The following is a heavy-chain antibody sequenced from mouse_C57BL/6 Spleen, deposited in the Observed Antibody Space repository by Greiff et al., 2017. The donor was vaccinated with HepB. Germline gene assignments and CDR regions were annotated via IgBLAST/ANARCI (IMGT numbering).Heavy chain of an antibody. J-gene: IGHJ4*01. Sequence: LQESGAELVRPGTSVKMSCKASGYTFTNYWIGWAKQRPGHGLEWIGDIYPGGGYTNYNEKFKGKATLTADKSSSTAYMQFSSLTSEDSAIYYCARSDYSNYGRAMDYWGQGTSVTVSS. CDR3: ARSDYSNYGRAMDY. CDR1: GYTFTNYW. V-gene: IGHV1-63*01. CDR2: IYPGGGYT. D-gene: IGHD2-5*01.